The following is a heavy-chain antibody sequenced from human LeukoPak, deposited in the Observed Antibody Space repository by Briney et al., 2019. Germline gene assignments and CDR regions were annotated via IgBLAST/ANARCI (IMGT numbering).Heavy chain of an antibody. CDR3: AGFGGWNYSSGSTTPDY. D-gene: IGHD6-19*01. Sequence: GASVKVSCKASGYTFTSYGISWVRQAPGQGLEWMGWISAYNGNTNYAQKLQGRVTMTTDTSTSTAYMELRSLRSDDTAVYYCAGFGGWNYSSGSTTPDYWGQGTLVTVSS. J-gene: IGHJ4*02. CDR2: ISAYNGNT. V-gene: IGHV1-18*01. CDR1: GYTFTSYG.